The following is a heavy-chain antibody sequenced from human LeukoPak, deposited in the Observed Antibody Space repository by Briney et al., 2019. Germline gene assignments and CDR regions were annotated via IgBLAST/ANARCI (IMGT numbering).Heavy chain of an antibody. CDR2: INYNGRDK. J-gene: IGHJ4*02. D-gene: IGHD2/OR15-2a*01. V-gene: IGHV3-30*02. CDR3: AKDSPTYYADS. Sequence: GGSLRLSCAASGFTFSSFGMHWVRQAPGKGLEWVSFINYNGRDKYYADSVKGRFTISRDSSKNTLSLQMNSLRAEDTAVYFCAKDSPTYYADSWGQGTLVTVSA. CDR1: GFTFSSFG.